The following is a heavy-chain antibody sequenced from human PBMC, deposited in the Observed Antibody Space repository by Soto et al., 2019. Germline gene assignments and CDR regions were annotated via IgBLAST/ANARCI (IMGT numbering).Heavy chain of an antibody. J-gene: IGHJ6*03. D-gene: IGHD3-3*01. CDR2: MNPNSGNT. Sequence: QVQLVQSGAEVKKPGASVKVSCKASGYTFTSYDINWVRQATGQGLEWMGWMNPNSGNTGYAQKFQGRGTMTRNTSISTAYMELSSLRSEDTAVYYCARGARYYDFWSGYYPSYYYYYYMDVWGKGTTVTVSS. CDR1: GYTFTSYD. V-gene: IGHV1-8*01. CDR3: ARGARYYDFWSGYYPSYYYYYYMDV.